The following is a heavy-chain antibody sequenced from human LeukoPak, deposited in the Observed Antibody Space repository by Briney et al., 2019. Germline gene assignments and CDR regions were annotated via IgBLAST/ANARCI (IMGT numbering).Heavy chain of an antibody. D-gene: IGHD1-1*01. Sequence: GGSLRLSCAASGFTFSDFWMSWVRQAPGKGLEWVANIKVDGSEKYYVDSVKGRFTISRDNAENSLYLQMNSLRAEDTAVYYCARKTGTTGEAFDYWGQGTQVTVSS. J-gene: IGHJ4*02. CDR2: IKVDGSEK. V-gene: IGHV3-7*03. CDR3: ARKTGTTGEAFDY. CDR1: GFTFSDFW.